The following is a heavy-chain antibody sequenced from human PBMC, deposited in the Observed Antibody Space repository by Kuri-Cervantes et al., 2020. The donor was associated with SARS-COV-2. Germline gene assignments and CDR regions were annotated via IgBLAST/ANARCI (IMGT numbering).Heavy chain of an antibody. V-gene: IGHV4-34*01. CDR2: INHSGST. J-gene: IGHJ1*01. Sequence: SQTLSLTCAVYGGSFSGYYWSWIRQPPGKGLEWIGEINHSGSTNYNPSLKSRVTISVDTSKNQFSLKLSSVTAEDTTVYYCANIQVVPAVHRGAQYFHHWGQGTLVTVSS. CDR1: GGSFSGYY. D-gene: IGHD2-2*01. CDR3: ANIQVVPAVHRGAQYFHH.